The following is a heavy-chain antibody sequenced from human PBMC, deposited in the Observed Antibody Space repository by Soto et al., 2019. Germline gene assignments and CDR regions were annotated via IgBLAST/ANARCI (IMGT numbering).Heavy chain of an antibody. V-gene: IGHV4-30-4*01. Sequence: PSETLSLTCTVSGGSISSGDYYWSWIRQPPGKGLECIGYIYYSGSTYYNPSLKSRVTISVDTSKNQFSLKLSSVTAADTAVYYCASIMANYDFWSGSQKDYGMDVWGQGTTVTVSS. CDR1: GGSISSGDYY. D-gene: IGHD3-3*01. J-gene: IGHJ6*02. CDR3: ASIMANYDFWSGSQKDYGMDV. CDR2: IYYSGST.